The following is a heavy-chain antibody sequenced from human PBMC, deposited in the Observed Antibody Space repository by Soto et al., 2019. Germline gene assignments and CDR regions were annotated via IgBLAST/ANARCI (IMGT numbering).Heavy chain of an antibody. V-gene: IGHV4-39*01. CDR2: IYYSGST. D-gene: IGHD5-12*01. CDR3: ARPRYGYNDFDY. Sequence: QLQLQESGPGLVKPSETLSLTCTVSGGSISSSSYYWGWIRQPPGKGLEWIGSIYYSGSTYYNPSLKSRVXIXGXXSKSQCALKASSVTAADTAVYYCARPRYGYNDFDYWGQGTLVTVSS. J-gene: IGHJ4*02. CDR1: GGSISSSSYY.